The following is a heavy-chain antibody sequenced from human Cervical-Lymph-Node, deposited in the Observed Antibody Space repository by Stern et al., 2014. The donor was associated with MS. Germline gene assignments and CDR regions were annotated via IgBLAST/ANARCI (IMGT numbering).Heavy chain of an antibody. Sequence: QVQLVQSGAEVRKPGSSVKVSCKASGGTFNRHAFSWVRQAPGQGLEWMGGIIPIAGRPHYAQKFQDRVNLIANETTTAAFMGLSSLRSDDAAVYYCASSYTGWDNPYHFYGMDVWGQGTAVTVSS. D-gene: IGHD6-19*01. J-gene: IGHJ6*02. CDR3: ASSYTGWDNPYHFYGMDV. CDR1: GGTFNRHA. V-gene: IGHV1-69*01. CDR2: IIPIAGRP.